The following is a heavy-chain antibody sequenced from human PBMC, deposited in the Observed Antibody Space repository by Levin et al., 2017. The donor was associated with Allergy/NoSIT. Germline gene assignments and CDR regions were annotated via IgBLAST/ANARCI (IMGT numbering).Heavy chain of an antibody. CDR3: TIVKRYCSSSSCSYNWFDP. Sequence: RTGGSLRLSCAASGFTFSDAWMSWVRQAPAKGLEWVGRIKSETDGGTTDYAAPVKGRFTISRDDSKNTLYLQMNSLKMEDTAVYYCTIVKRYCSSSSCSYNWFDPWGQGTLVTVSS. CDR1: GFTFSDAW. J-gene: IGHJ5*02. CDR2: IKSETDGGTT. D-gene: IGHD2-2*01. V-gene: IGHV3-15*01.